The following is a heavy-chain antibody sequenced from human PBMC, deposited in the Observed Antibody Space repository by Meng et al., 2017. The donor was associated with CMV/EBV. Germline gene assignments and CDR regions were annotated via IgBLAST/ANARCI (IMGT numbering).Heavy chain of an antibody. Sequence: QLEQWGASLWEPSETVSRTCAVYGGSFRDYYWSWIRQPPGKGLEWMGEINHSGSTNYNPSLKSRVTISVDTSKNQFSLKLSSVTAADTAVYYCARRDYSNHYSFDYWGQGTLVTVSS. CDR2: INHSGST. CDR1: GGSFRDYY. CDR3: ARRDYSNHYSFDY. D-gene: IGHD4-11*01. V-gene: IGHV4-34*01. J-gene: IGHJ4*02.